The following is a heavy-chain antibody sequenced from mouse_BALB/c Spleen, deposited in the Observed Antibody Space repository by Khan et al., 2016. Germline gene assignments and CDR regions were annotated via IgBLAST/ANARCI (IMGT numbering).Heavy chain of an antibody. J-gene: IGHJ2*01. CDR1: GYTFTSYW. D-gene: IGHD1-1*01. Sequence: QVQLKQSGAELAKPGASEKMSCKASGYTFTSYWMHWVKQRPGQGLEWIGYINPSTGYTEYNQKFKDKSTLTADKSSSTAYMQLSSLTSEDSAVYYWATTVVDYWGQGTTLTVSS. CDR3: ATTVVDY. V-gene: IGHV1-7*01. CDR2: INPSTGYT.